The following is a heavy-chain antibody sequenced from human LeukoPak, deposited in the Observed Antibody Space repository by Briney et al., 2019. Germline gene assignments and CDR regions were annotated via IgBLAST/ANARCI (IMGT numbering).Heavy chain of an antibody. Sequence: GSLRLSCAASGFTFSSYSMNWVRQAPGKGLEWVSSIGTSSSYIHYADSVKGRFTISRDNAKNSLYLQMNSLRAEDTAVYYCVRGRGYSYGHLGLGFDYWGQGTLVTVSS. CDR3: VRGRGYSYGHLGLGFDY. D-gene: IGHD5-18*01. J-gene: IGHJ4*02. CDR2: IGTSSSYI. CDR1: GFTFSSYS. V-gene: IGHV3-21*01.